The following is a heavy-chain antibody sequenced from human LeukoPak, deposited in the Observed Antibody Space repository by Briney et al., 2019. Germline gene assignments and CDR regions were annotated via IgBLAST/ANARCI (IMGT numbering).Heavy chain of an antibody. D-gene: IGHD6-13*01. J-gene: IGHJ5*02. V-gene: IGHV4-38-2*02. CDR3: ARGRAAAGIDP. CDR2: IYHSGST. Sequence: SETLSLTCTVSGYSISSGYYWGWIRQPPGKGLEWIGSIYHSGSTYYNPSLKSRVTISVDTSKNQFSLKLSSVTAADTAVYYCARGRAAAGIDPWGQGTLVTVSS. CDR1: GYSISSGYY.